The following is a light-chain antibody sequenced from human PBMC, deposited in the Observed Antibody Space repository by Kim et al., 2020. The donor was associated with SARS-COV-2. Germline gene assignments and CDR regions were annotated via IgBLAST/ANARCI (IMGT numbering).Light chain of an antibody. V-gene: IGKV1-27*01. Sequence: DIQMTQSPSSLSASVGDRVSITCRASQGISKYLAWFQQKPGKVPKVLIYAASTLQSRVPPRFSGSGSGTDFTLTISSLQPEDVATYYWQEYNSGPWTFGQGTKVEIK. CDR1: QGISKY. CDR3: QEYNSGPWT. J-gene: IGKJ1*01. CDR2: AAS.